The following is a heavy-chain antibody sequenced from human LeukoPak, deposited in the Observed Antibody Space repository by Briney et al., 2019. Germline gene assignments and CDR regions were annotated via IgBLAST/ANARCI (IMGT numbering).Heavy chain of an antibody. Sequence: LTGGSLRLSCAASGFTFSSYAMHWVRQAPGKGLEWVAVISYDGSNKYYADSVKGRFTISRDNSKNTLYLQMNSLRAEDTAVYYCAREYSSSSGHLIDYWGQGTLVTVSS. CDR2: ISYDGSNK. J-gene: IGHJ4*02. V-gene: IGHV3-30*07. CDR1: GFTFSSYA. D-gene: IGHD6-6*01. CDR3: AREYSSSSGHLIDY.